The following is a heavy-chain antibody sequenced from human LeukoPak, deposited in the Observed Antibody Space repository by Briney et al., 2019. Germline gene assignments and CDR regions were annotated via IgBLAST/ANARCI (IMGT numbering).Heavy chain of an antibody. V-gene: IGHV4-59*01. CDR3: ARAQSVLLWFGELSWFDP. CDR1: GGSISSYY. CDR2: IYYSGST. Sequence: SETLSLTCTVSGGSISSYYWSWIRQPPGKGLEWIGYIYYSGSTNYNPFLKSRVTISVDTSKNQFSLKLSSVTAADTAVYYCARAQSVLLWFGELSWFDPWGQGTLVTVSS. J-gene: IGHJ5*02. D-gene: IGHD3-10*01.